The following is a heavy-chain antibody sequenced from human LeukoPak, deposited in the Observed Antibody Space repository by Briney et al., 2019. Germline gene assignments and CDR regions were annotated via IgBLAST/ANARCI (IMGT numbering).Heavy chain of an antibody. Sequence: GESLKISCKGSGYDFSKYYIGWVRQMPGGGLEWMAVFYPGNSIPTYSPSFQGQVTMSVDNSITTAYLQWSSLKASDTAMYYCARLYSSGWYYFDYWGQGTLVTVSS. D-gene: IGHD6-19*01. CDR2: FYPGNSIP. CDR3: ARLYSSGWYYFDY. V-gene: IGHV5-51*01. CDR1: GYDFSKYY. J-gene: IGHJ4*02.